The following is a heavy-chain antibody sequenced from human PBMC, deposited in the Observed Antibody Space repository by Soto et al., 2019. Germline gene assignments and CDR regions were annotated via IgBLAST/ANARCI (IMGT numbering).Heavy chain of an antibody. J-gene: IGHJ4*02. Sequence: SLKISCKGSGYSFTSYWIGWVRQMPGKGLEWMGIIYPGDSDIRYSPSFQGQVTISADKSISTAYLQWSSLKASDTAMYYCARHAYAYNNYYFDSWGEGTQVPVSS. CDR2: IYPGDSDI. CDR3: ARHAYAYNNYYFDS. CDR1: GYSFTSYW. D-gene: IGHD4-4*01. V-gene: IGHV5-51*01.